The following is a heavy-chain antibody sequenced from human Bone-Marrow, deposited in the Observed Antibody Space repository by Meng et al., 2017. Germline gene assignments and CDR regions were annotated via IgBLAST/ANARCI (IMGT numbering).Heavy chain of an antibody. Sequence: QGQLQQWGAGLLKPSESLSPPGAVYGGSFSGYYWSWIRQPPGKGLEWIGEINHSGSTNYNPSLKSRVTISVDTSKNQFSLKLSSVTAADTAVYYCARGGVRGGIDYWGQGTLVTVSS. CDR1: GGSFSGYY. CDR2: INHSGST. J-gene: IGHJ4*02. V-gene: IGHV4-34*01. CDR3: ARGGVRGGIDY. D-gene: IGHD3-10*01.